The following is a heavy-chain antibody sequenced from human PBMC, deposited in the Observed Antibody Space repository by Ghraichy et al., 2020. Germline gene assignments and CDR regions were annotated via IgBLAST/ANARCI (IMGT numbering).Heavy chain of an antibody. CDR3: ARAELSSSWYAYYYYGMDV. CDR1: GDSVSSNSAA. J-gene: IGHJ6*02. D-gene: IGHD6-13*01. CDR2: TYYRSKWYN. Sequence: SQTLSLTCAISGDSVSSNSAAWNWIRQSPSRGLEWLGRTYYRSKWYNDYAVSVKSRITINPDTSKNQFSLQLNSVTPEDTAVYYCARAELSSSWYAYYYYGMDVWGQGTTVTVSS. V-gene: IGHV6-1*01.